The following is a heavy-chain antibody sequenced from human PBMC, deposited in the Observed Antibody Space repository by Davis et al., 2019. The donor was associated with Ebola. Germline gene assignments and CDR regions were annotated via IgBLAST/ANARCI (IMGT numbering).Heavy chain of an antibody. CDR2: IGGSDTTV. J-gene: IGHJ4*02. D-gene: IGHD3-10*01. Sequence: SLIISCASSGFTFNNYRMNWVRQAPGQGLEWGSYIGGSDTTVFYADSVKGRFTISRDNAKSSLYLQLNSLRDEDTAVYYCVRDWFGETDWGQGTLVTVSS. CDR1: GFTFNNYR. V-gene: IGHV3-48*02. CDR3: VRDWFGETD.